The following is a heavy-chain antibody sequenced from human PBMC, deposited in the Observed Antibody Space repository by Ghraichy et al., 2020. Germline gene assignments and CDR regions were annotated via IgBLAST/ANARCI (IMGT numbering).Heavy chain of an antibody. CDR2: INPNSGGT. Sequence: SVKVSCKASGYTFTGYYMHWVRQAPGQGLEWMGWINPNSGGTNYAQKFQGWVTMTRDTSISTAYMELSRLRSDDTAVYYCARVRDTAMALGAFDIWGQGTMVTVSS. CDR1: GYTFTGYY. CDR3: ARVRDTAMALGAFDI. J-gene: IGHJ3*02. D-gene: IGHD5-18*01. V-gene: IGHV1-2*04.